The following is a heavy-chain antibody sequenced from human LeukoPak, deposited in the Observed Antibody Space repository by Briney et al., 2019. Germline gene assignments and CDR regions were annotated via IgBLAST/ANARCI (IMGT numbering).Heavy chain of an antibody. V-gene: IGHV3-64D*09. D-gene: IGHD1-26*01. CDR3: ARPGSYLNDY. CDR1: GFTFSNND. Sequence: GGSLRLSCSASGFTFSNNDMHWVRQAPGKGLEYVSGIRGNGRSIYDADSVKGRFTTSRDNSKNTLYLQMSSLRAEDTAVYYCARPGSYLNDYWGQGTLVTVSS. CDR2: IRGNGRSI. J-gene: IGHJ4*02.